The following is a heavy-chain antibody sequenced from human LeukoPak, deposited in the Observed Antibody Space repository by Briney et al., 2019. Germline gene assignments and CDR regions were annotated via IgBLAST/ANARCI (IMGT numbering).Heavy chain of an antibody. CDR2: INHSGST. Sequence: SETLSLTCAVYGGSFSGYYWSWIRQPPGKGLEWIGEINHSGSTNYNPSLKSRVTISVDTSKNQFSLKLSSVTAADTAVYYCARVGRDYGDVNWFDRWGQGTLVTVSS. V-gene: IGHV4-34*01. CDR1: GGSFSGYY. J-gene: IGHJ5*02. D-gene: IGHD4-17*01. CDR3: ARVGRDYGDVNWFDR.